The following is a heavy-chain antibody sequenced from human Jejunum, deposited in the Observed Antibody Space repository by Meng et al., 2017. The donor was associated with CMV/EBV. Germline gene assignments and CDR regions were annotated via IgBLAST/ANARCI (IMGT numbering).Heavy chain of an antibody. CDR2: INYSGNL. D-gene: IGHD2-2*02. J-gene: IGHJ4*02. V-gene: IGHV4-39*07. CDR1: MSSRSNY. CDR3: ARGCYTSSCYRGSFEY. Sequence: MSSRSNYWGWMRQSPGKGLEWIGTINYSGNLYYSPSLGSRITISLDTSKKQFSLRLNSVTAADTAVYHCARGCYTSSCYRGSFEYWGQGKLVTVSS.